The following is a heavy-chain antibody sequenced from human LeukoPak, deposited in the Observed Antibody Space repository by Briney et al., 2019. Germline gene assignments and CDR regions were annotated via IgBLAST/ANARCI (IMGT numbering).Heavy chain of an antibody. CDR3: ARDPPLRRRAFDI. CDR1: GGSISSGSYY. V-gene: IGHV4-61*02. CDR2: IYTSGST. Sequence: PSETLSLTCTVSGGSISSGSYYWSWIRQPAGKGLEWIGRIYTSGSTNYNPSLKSRVTISVDTSKNQFSLKLSSVTAADTAVYYCARDPPLRRRAFDIWGQGTMVTVSS. J-gene: IGHJ3*02.